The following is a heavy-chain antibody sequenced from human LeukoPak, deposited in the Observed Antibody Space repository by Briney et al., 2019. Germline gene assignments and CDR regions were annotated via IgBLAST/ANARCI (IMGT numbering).Heavy chain of an antibody. CDR2: IYYSGST. J-gene: IGHJ3*02. CDR1: GGSISSSSYY. V-gene: IGHV4-39*07. D-gene: IGHD3-22*01. Sequence: SETLSLTCTVSGGSISSSSYYWGWIRQPPGKGLEWIGNIYYSGSTYYNPSLKSRVTISVDTSKNQFSLKLSSVTAADTAVYYCARVETYYYDSSAGRGAFDIWGQGTMVTVSS. CDR3: ARVETYYYDSSAGRGAFDI.